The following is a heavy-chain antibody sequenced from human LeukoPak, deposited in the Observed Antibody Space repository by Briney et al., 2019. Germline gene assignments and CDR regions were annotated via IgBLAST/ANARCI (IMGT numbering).Heavy chain of an antibody. D-gene: IGHD3-22*01. J-gene: IGHJ4*02. CDR3: TTLIREAG. CDR1: GFSVSSQY. Sequence: GGSLRLSCAASGFSVSSQYMSWVRQAPGKGLEWVGRIKSKTDGGTTDYAAPVKGRFTISRDVSKNTLYLQMNSLKTEDTAVYHCTTLIREAGWGQGTLVTVSS. CDR2: IKSKTDGGTT. V-gene: IGHV3-15*01.